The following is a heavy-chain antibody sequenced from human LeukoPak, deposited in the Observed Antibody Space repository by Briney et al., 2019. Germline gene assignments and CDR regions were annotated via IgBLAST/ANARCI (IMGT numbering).Heavy chain of an antibody. CDR1: GYTFTGYY. V-gene: IGHV1-2*02. Sequence: ASVKVSCKASGYTFTGYYMHWVRQAPGQGLEWMGWINPNSGGTNYAQEFQGRVTMTRDTSISTAYMELSRLRSDDTAVYYCATPAYCGGDCYSISIDRRERDYYYYGMDVWGQGTTVTVSS. J-gene: IGHJ6*02. CDR3: ATPAYCGGDCYSISIDRRERDYYYYGMDV. CDR2: INPNSGGT. D-gene: IGHD2-21*02.